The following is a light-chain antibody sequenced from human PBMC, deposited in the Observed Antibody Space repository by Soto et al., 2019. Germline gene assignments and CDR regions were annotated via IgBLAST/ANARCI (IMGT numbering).Light chain of an antibody. CDR1: QSVSSN. Sequence: EIVMTQSPATLSVSPGERATLSCRASQSVSSNLAWYQHKPGQAPRLLIYGASTRATGIPARFSGSGSGTEFTLTISSLQSEDFAVYYCQQYNNWWTVGQGTKVEIK. V-gene: IGKV3-15*01. CDR3: QQYNNWWT. CDR2: GAS. J-gene: IGKJ1*01.